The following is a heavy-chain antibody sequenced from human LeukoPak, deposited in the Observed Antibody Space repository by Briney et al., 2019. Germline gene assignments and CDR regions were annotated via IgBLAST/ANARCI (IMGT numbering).Heavy chain of an antibody. CDR1: GFTFSRYG. CDR3: AKDQNFDWSWGLFDY. V-gene: IGHV3-30*18. D-gene: IGHD3-9*01. Sequence: PGGSLRLSCAASGFTFSRYGMDWGRQAPGKGVEWGGGISYDGSNKYYADSVKGRFTISRDNSKNTLYLQMNSLRAEDTAVYYCAKDQNFDWSWGLFDYWGQGTLVTVSS. CDR2: ISYDGSNK. J-gene: IGHJ4*02.